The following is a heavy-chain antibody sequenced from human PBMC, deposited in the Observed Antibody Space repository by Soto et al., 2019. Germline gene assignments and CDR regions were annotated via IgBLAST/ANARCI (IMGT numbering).Heavy chain of an antibody. CDR3: AKLEWLEFGGDY. V-gene: IGHV3-23*01. D-gene: IGHD6-19*01. CDR1: GFAFSDYP. Sequence: EVHLLESGGGVVQPGKSLKISCATSGFAFSDYPMTWVRQPPGQGLEWVSGISASGEKPYYADSVKGRFTISRDNSKNTLSLQMNSLRVEDTGIYYCAKLEWLEFGGDYRGQGTLVTVSS. J-gene: IGHJ4*02. CDR2: ISASGEKP.